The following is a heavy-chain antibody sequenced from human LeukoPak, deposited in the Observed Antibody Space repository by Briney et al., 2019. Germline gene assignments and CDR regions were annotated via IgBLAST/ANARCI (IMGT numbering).Heavy chain of an antibody. CDR2: INAGNGNT. Sequence: ASVRVSCKASGYTFTSYAMHWVRQAPGQRLEWMGWINAGNGNTKYSQKFQGRVTITRDTSASTAYMELSSLRSEDTAVYYCARGFALDIVALYDYWGQGTLVTVSS. J-gene: IGHJ4*02. V-gene: IGHV1-3*01. CDR1: GYTFTSYA. CDR3: ARGFALDIVALYDY. D-gene: IGHD5-12*01.